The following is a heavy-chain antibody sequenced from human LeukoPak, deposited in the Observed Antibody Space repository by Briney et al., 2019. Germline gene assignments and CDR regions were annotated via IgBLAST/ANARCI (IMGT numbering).Heavy chain of an antibody. Sequence: GASVKVSCKASGYTFTGYYMHWVRQAPGQGLEGMGWINPNSGGTNYAQKFQGRVTITRDTSIRTAYMELSRLKSDDTAVYYCARVGATGTTSPFDYWGQGTLVTVSS. J-gene: IGHJ4*02. CDR2: INPNSGGT. D-gene: IGHD1-1*01. CDR1: GYTFTGYY. V-gene: IGHV1-2*02. CDR3: ARVGATGTTSPFDY.